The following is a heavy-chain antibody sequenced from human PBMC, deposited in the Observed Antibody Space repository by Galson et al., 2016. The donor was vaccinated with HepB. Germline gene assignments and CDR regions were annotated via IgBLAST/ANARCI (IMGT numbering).Heavy chain of an antibody. CDR2: IKSTAHGGTT. CDR3: TTAFPVWTSDSFDY. CDR1: GFSFNNAW. Sequence: SLRLSCAGTGFSFNNAWMSWVRQAPGKGLEWLGRIKSTAHGGTTEYAAPVEGRLTIPRDDSENTVSLQMNSLNTDDAAVYYCTTAFPVWTSDSFDYWGQGTLVTVSS. V-gene: IGHV3-15*01. D-gene: IGHD1-1*01. J-gene: IGHJ4*02.